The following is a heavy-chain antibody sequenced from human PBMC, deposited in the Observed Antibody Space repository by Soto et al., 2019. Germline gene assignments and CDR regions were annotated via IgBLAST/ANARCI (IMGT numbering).Heavy chain of an antibody. CDR3: AKDFWNLFYFDY. CDR2: ISGSGATT. Sequence: GSLRLSCEASGFTFSSYAMSWVRQAPGKGLEWVSGISGSGATTYYADSVKGRFTISRDNSRNTLYLQMNSLRVEDTAVYYCAKDFWNLFYFDYWGQGTLVTVSS. J-gene: IGHJ4*02. CDR1: GFTFSSYA. V-gene: IGHV3-23*01. D-gene: IGHD1-1*01.